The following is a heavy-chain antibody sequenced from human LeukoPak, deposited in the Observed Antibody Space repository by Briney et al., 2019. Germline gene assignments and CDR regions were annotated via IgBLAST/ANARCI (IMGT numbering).Heavy chain of an antibody. V-gene: IGHV4-34*01. Sequence: PSETLSLTCAVYGGSFSGYYWSWIRQPPGKGLEWIGEINHSGSTNYNPSLKSRVTISVDTSKNQFSLKLSSVTAADTAVYYCARSRIRYYFDYWGQGTLVTVSS. CDR3: ARSRIRYYFDY. CDR1: GGSFSGYY. CDR2: INHSGST. J-gene: IGHJ4*02. D-gene: IGHD1-14*01.